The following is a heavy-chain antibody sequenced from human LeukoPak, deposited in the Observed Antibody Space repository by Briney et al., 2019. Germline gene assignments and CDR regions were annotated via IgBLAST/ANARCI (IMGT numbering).Heavy chain of an antibody. V-gene: IGHV3-23*01. J-gene: IGHJ4*02. CDR3: AKYGSGTYYNGLH. CDR2: ISVSGENT. CDR1: GFTFSSYA. Sequence: GGALRLSCAASGFTFSSYAMTWVRQAPGKGLQWVSTISVSGENTYYADSVKGRFTISRDISKSTLYLQMNSLRDEDTALYCCAKYGSGTYYNGLHWGQGTLVTVSP. D-gene: IGHD3-10*01.